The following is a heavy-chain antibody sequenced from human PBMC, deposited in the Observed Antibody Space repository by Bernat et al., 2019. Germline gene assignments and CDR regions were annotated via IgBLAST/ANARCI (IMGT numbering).Heavy chain of an antibody. CDR3: ARDEAGWVTGLGGYPLPHY. Sequence: QVQLQESGPGLVKPSQTLSLTCTVSGGSISSGGYYWSWIRQHPGKGLEWIGYIYYSGSTYYNPSLKSRVTISVDTSKNQFSLKLSSVTAADTAVYYCARDEAGWVTGLGGYPLPHYRGQGTLVTVSS. CDR2: IYYSGST. J-gene: IGHJ4*02. CDR1: GGSISSGGYY. D-gene: IGHD3-22*01. V-gene: IGHV4-31*03.